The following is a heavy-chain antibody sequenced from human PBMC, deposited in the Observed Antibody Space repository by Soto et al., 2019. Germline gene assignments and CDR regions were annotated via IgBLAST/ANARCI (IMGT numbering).Heavy chain of an antibody. V-gene: IGHV6-1*01. CDR3: LRLVGNSWLAF. J-gene: IGHJ4*02. CDR1: GESVSSSSVT. Sequence: SQTLSLTCAMSGESVSSSSVTWNWIRQSPSRGLEWLGRTYYRSKWYNDYAESVKSRITINPDTSKNQFSLHLNSVTPEDTAVYYYLRLVGNSWLAFWGQGTLVTVSS. D-gene: IGHD2-2*01. CDR2: TYYRSKWYN.